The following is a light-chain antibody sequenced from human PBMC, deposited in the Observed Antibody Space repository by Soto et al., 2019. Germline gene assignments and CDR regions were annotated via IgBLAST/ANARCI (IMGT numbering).Light chain of an antibody. V-gene: IGKV3-20*01. CDR1: QSISSGF. CDR2: GAS. CDR3: HLLT. Sequence: EVVLTQSPGTLSLSPGERATLSCRASQSISSGFLAWYQQKPGQAPRLLIYGASSRATGIPDRFSGSGSGIDFTLTISRLEPEDSAVYYCHLLTVGGGTKVEIK. J-gene: IGKJ4*02.